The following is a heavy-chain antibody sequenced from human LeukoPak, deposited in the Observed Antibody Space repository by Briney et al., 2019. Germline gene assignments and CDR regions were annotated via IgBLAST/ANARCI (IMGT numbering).Heavy chain of an antibody. V-gene: IGHV1-18*01. Sequence: GASVKVSCKASGYTFTSYGISWVRQAPGQGLEWMGWISAYNGNTNYAQKPQGRVTMTTDTSTSTAYMELRSLRSDDTAVYYCAREKGTTVTYPDFDYWGQGTLVTVSS. J-gene: IGHJ4*02. CDR3: AREKGTTVTYPDFDY. CDR2: ISAYNGNT. D-gene: IGHD4-11*01. CDR1: GYTFTSYG.